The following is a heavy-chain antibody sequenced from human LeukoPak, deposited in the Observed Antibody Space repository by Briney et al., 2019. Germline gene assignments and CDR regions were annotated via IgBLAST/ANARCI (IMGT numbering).Heavy chain of an antibody. CDR1: GCTFTFYD. CDR2: MNPHSGNT. V-gene: IGHV1-8*03. Sequence: ASVKLSCKASGCTFTFYDTQWVRQAAGQGLEWMGWMNPHSGNTGYAQKFLGRITLTRNTSTSMAYMELTSLKSEDTAVYYCARGRRDVFDIWGQGTTVTVS. J-gene: IGHJ3*02. CDR3: ARGRRDVFDI.